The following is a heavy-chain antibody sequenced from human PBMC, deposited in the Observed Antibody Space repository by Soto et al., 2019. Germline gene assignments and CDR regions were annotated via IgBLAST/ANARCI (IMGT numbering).Heavy chain of an antibody. CDR1: GFTFSSYG. CDR3: VEERMGAGVRAYFDY. Sequence: QVQLVESGGGVVQPGKSLRLSCAGSGFTFSSYGMDWVRQAPGKGLEWVAVISYDGSNKYYADSVKGRFTISRDNSKNTLYLQMSSLRADDTAVYYCVEERMGAGVRAYFDYWGHGTLVTVSS. CDR2: ISYDGSNK. V-gene: IGHV3-30*18. J-gene: IGHJ4*01. D-gene: IGHD3-10*01.